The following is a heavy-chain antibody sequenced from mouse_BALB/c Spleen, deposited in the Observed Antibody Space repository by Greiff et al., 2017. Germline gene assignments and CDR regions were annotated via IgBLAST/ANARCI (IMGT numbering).Heavy chain of an antibody. CDR2: IYPSDSYT. CDR3: TIPYYGSSFDY. D-gene: IGHD1-1*01. CDR1: GYTFTSYW. J-gene: IGHJ2*01. Sequence: QVQLQQPGAELVRPGASVKLSCKASGYTFTSYWINWVKQRPGQGLEWIGNIYPSDSYTNYNQKFKDKATLTVDKSSSTAYMQLSSPTSEDSAVYYCTIPYYGSSFDYWGQGTTLTVSS. V-gene: IGHV1-69*02.